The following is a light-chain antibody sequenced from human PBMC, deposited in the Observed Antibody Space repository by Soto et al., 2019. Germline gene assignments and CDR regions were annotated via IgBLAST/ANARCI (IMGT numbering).Light chain of an antibody. V-gene: IGKV2-28*01. Sequence: DIVMTQSPLSLRVTPGEPASISCRSSQSLLHSNGYNYLDWYLQKPGQSPQLLIYLGSNRASGVPDRFSGSGSGTDFTLKISRVEAEDVGVYYCIQALQTRYTFGQGTKLEIK. CDR2: LGS. J-gene: IGKJ2*01. CDR3: IQALQTRYT. CDR1: QSLLHSNGYNY.